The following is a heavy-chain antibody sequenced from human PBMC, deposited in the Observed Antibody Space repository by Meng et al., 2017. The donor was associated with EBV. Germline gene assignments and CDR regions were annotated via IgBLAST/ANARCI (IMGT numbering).Heavy chain of an antibody. Sequence: QVQPVQFGAGVKKPGASVKVSCKASGYTFTGYYMHWVRQAPGQGLEWMGRINPNSGGTNYAQKFQGRVTMTRDTSISTAYMELSRLRSDDTAVYYCARVGIAVAGTGDYWGQGTLVTVSS. J-gene: IGHJ4*02. CDR2: INPNSGGT. CDR1: GYTFTGYY. V-gene: IGHV1-2*06. D-gene: IGHD6-19*01. CDR3: ARVGIAVAGTGDY.